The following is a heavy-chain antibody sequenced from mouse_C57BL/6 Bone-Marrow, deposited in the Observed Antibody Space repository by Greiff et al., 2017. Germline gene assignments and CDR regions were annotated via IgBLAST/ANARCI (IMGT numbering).Heavy chain of an antibody. CDR1: GYTFTDYS. V-gene: IGHV1-26*01. CDR3: ARCGLLQGFDY. CDR2: INPNNGGT. J-gene: IGHJ2*01. D-gene: IGHD2-3*01. Sequence: VQLQQSGPELVKPGASVKISCKASGYTFTDYSMNWVKQSPGKSLEWIGDINPNNGGTSYNQKFKGKATLTVDKSSSTAYMELRSLTSEDSAVYYCARCGLLQGFDYWGQGTTLTVSS.